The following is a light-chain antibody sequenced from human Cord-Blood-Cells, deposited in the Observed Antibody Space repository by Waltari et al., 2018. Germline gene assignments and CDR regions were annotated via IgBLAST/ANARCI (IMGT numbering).Light chain of an antibody. Sequence: DIQMTQSPSSLSASVGDRVTITCQASQDISNYLNWYQQKPGKAPKLLIYDASNLETGVPSRFSGGGAGTDVTFTISSLQPEDISTYYCQQYDNLPMYTFGQGTKLEIK. CDR3: QQYDNLPMYT. J-gene: IGKJ2*01. V-gene: IGKV1-33*01. CDR2: DAS. CDR1: QDISNY.